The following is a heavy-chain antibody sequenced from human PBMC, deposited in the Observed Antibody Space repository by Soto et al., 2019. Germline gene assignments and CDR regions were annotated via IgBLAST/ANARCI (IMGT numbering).Heavy chain of an antibody. J-gene: IGHJ2*01. D-gene: IGHD4-17*01. V-gene: IGHV3-23*01. CDR1: EFTFRTYA. CDR3: ARNPTVPSHFNWYFDL. CDR2: TSGTGVSK. Sequence: EVQLLESGGTVLQPGGSLRLSCEASEFTFRTYAMTWVRQAPGEGLEWVSTTSGTGVSKFYADSVKGRFTISRDTSKNTLFLQMNSLRVEDTAVYYCARNPTVPSHFNWYFDLWGRGTLVTVSS.